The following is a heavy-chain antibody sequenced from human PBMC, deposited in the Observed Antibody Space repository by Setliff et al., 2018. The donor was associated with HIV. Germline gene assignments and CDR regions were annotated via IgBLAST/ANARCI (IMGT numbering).Heavy chain of an antibody. Sequence: SETLSLTCTVSGDSISRRIYYWGWIRQPPGKGLEWIGNFYYSGSTYYNPSLKRRVTISVDTSKNQFSLKLSSVTAADAAVYYCASRVYYYDSSGYLREEGFDPWGQGTLVTVSS. CDR2: FYYSGST. D-gene: IGHD3-22*01. J-gene: IGHJ5*02. V-gene: IGHV4-39*01. CDR1: GDSISRRIYY. CDR3: ASRVYYYDSSGYLREEGFDP.